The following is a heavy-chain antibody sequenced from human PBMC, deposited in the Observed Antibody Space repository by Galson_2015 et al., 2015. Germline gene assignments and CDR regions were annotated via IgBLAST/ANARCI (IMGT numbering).Heavy chain of an antibody. CDR2: MYPGDSDT. CDR1: GYSFTSYW. V-gene: IGHV5-51*01. CDR3: ATRAYLRDYFDY. Sequence: QSGAEVTKPGESLKISCTGSGYSFTSYWIGWVRQMPGKGLEWMGIMYPGDSDTRYGPSFQGQVTISADKSISTVYLQWSSLKASDTAMYYCATRAYLRDYFDYWGQGTVVTVSS. J-gene: IGHJ4*02.